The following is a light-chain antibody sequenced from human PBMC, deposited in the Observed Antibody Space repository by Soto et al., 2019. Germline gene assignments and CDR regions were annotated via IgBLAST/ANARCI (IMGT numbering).Light chain of an antibody. Sequence: DIQMTQSPSTLSASVGDSSPITCRASQSISTYLNWYQQKPEKAPKLLIFTASSLQSGVPSRFSGSGSGTDFTLTIRSLQPEDFATYYCQQSYSTPPLTFGGGNKVDIK. J-gene: IGKJ4*01. V-gene: IGKV1-39*01. CDR3: QQSYSTPPLT. CDR2: TAS. CDR1: QSISTY.